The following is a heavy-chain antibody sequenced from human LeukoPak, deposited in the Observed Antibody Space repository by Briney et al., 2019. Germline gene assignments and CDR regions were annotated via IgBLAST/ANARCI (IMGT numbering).Heavy chain of an antibody. CDR2: MNPNSGNT. CDR3: ARDGLRWSPGDYYYMDV. V-gene: IGHV1-8*01. CDR1: GYTFTSYD. J-gene: IGHJ6*03. D-gene: IGHD4-23*01. Sequence: GASVKVSCKASGYTFTSYDVNWVRQATGQGLEWMGWMNPNSGNTGYAQKFQGRVTMTRDTSISTAYMELSRLRSDDTAVYYCARDGLRWSPGDYYYMDVWGKGTTVTVSS.